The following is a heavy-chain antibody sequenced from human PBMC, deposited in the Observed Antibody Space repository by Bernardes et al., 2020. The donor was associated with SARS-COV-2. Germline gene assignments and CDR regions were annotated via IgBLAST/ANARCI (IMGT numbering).Heavy chain of an antibody. D-gene: IGHD3-9*01. CDR2: IYYTGST. V-gene: IGHV4-59*01. Sequence: SETLSLTCTVSGGSISSYYWSWIRQPPGKGLEWIGHIYYTGSTNYNPSLKSRVTISVDTSKNQFSVKLRSVTAADTAVYYCASCDILTGWNWFDPWGQGTLVTVSS. CDR1: GGSISSYY. J-gene: IGHJ5*02. CDR3: ASCDILTGWNWFDP.